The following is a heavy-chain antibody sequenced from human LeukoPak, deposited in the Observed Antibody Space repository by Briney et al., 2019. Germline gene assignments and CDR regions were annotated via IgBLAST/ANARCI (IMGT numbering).Heavy chain of an antibody. CDR3: ARHGPRDYGDY. V-gene: IGHV5-10-1*01. J-gene: IGHJ4*02. CDR1: GSSFTSYW. Sequence: GAPLGISCKGSGSSFTSYWISWVRKLPGKGLEGMGRIDPSDSYTNYSPSFQGHVTISADKSISTAYLQWSSLKAPDTAMYYCARHGPRDYGDYWGQGTLVTASS. CDR2: IDPSDSYT.